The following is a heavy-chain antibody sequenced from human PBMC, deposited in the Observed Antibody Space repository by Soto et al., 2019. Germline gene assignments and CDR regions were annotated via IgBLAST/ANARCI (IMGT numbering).Heavy chain of an antibody. V-gene: IGHV3-7*05. J-gene: IGHJ4*02. CDR3: AAWPRSSWFDY. Sequence: PGGSLRLSCAGSGFTFSSYWMSWVRQAPGKGLEWVANIKQDGSEKSYVDSVKGRFTISRDNAKNSLYLQMNSLRSEDTAVYYCAAWPRSSWFDYWGQGTLVTVSS. CDR1: GFTFSSYW. CDR2: IKQDGSEK. D-gene: IGHD6-13*01.